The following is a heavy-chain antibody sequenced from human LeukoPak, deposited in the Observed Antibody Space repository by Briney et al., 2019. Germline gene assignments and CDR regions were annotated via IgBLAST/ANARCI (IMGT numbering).Heavy chain of an antibody. Sequence: SETLSLTCTVSGGSISSYYWSWIRQPAGKGLEWIGTIYHSGSTYYNPSLKSRITISVDTSKYQFSLKLSSVTAADTAVYYCVMNTVTTFGQRDFDDWGQGTLVTVSS. CDR3: VMNTVTTFGQRDFDD. D-gene: IGHD4-17*01. CDR2: IYHSGST. J-gene: IGHJ4*02. CDR1: GGSISSYY. V-gene: IGHV4-59*04.